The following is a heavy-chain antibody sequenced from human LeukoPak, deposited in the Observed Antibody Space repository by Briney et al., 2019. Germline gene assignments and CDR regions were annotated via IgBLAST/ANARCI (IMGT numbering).Heavy chain of an antibody. D-gene: IGHD3-22*01. CDR3: ARVSYYYGSSGYLYYFDY. Sequence: SETLSLTCTLSGGSISSGSYYWSWIRQPAGKGLEWIGRIYTSGSTNSNPSLKSRVTISVDTSKNQFSLKLSSVTAADTAVYYCARVSYYYGSSGYLYYFDYWGQGTLVTVSS. J-gene: IGHJ4*02. CDR2: IYTSGST. V-gene: IGHV4-61*02. CDR1: GGSISSGSYY.